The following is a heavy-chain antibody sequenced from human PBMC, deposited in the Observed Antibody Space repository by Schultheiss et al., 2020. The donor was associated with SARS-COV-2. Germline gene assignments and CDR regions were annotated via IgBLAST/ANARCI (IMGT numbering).Heavy chain of an antibody. D-gene: IGHD5-24*01. CDR2: INTYSGNT. V-gene: IGHV1-18*01. CDR3: ARRGAGYNYGTFDY. J-gene: IGHJ4*02. CDR1: GYTFTSYG. Sequence: ASVKVSCKVSGYTFTSYGISWVRQAPGQGLEWMGWINTYSGNTHYAQKLQGRVTMTTDTSTSTAYMELRSLRSDDTAVYYCARRGAGYNYGTFDYWGQGTLVTVSS.